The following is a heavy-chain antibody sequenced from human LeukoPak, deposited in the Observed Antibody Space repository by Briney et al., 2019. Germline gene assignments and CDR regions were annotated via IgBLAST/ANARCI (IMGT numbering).Heavy chain of an antibody. CDR3: ATNPGGYCSSSTCYGEAP. CDR1: GGSFSGYY. J-gene: IGHJ5*02. Sequence: PSETLSLTCAVSGGSFSGYYWSWIRQPPGKGLEWIGEINHSGSTNYNPSLKSRLTISVDTSKRQFSLNLSSVTAADTAVYYCATNPGGYCSSSTCYGEAPLGQGTLVTVSS. CDR2: INHSGST. D-gene: IGHD2-2*01. V-gene: IGHV4-34*01.